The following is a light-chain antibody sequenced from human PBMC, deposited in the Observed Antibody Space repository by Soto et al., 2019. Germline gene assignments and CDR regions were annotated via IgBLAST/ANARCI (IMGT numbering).Light chain of an antibody. Sequence: DIQMTQSPSTLSASVGDRVTITCRASQSISSWLAWYQQKPGKAPKLLIYKASSLESEVPSMFSGSGSGTEFTLTISSLQPDDFATYYCQQYPYTFGQGTKLEIK. CDR1: QSISSW. J-gene: IGKJ2*01. V-gene: IGKV1-5*03. CDR2: KAS. CDR3: QQYPYT.